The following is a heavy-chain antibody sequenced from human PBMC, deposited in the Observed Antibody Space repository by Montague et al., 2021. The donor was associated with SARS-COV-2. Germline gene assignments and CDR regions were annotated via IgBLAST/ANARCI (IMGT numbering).Heavy chain of an antibody. CDR1: GGSISTYY. D-gene: IGHD3-10*01. CDR2: IYYSGST. Sequence: SETLSLTCTVSGGSISTYYWSRIGHIYYSGSTNYYPSLKSRVTISVDTSKNQFSLKLSSVTAADTAVYYCAREDITMVRGVNRWAFDIWGQGTMVTVSS. J-gene: IGHJ3*02. CDR3: AREDITMVRGVNRWAFDI. V-gene: IGHV4-59*12.